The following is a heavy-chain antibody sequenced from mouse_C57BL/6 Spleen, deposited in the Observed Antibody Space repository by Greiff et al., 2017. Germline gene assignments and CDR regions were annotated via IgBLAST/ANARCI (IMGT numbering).Heavy chain of an antibody. Sequence: VQLQQSGAELVRPGASVKLSCTASGFNIKDDYMHWVKQRPEQGLEWIGWIDPENGDTEYASKFQGKATITADTSSNTAYLQLSSLTSEDTAVYYCTLSNYYGSSGYFDVWGTGTTVTVSS. V-gene: IGHV14-4*01. J-gene: IGHJ1*03. CDR3: TLSNYYGSSGYFDV. CDR1: GFNIKDDY. CDR2: IDPENGDT. D-gene: IGHD1-1*01.